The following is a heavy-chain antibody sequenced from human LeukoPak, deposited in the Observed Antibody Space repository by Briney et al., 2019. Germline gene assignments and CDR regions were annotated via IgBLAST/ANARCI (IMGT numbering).Heavy chain of an antibody. J-gene: IGHJ1*01. CDR2: ISSSSSYI. V-gene: IGHV3-21*01. Sequence: GGSLRLSCAASGFTFSSFSMNWVRQAPGKGLEWVSSISSSSSYIYYADSVKGRFTISRDNAKNSLYLQMNSLRAEDTAVYYCVRAGGYYYDSSGHRYFQHWGQGTLVTVSS. D-gene: IGHD3-22*01. CDR1: GFTFSSFS. CDR3: VRAGGYYYDSSGHRYFQH.